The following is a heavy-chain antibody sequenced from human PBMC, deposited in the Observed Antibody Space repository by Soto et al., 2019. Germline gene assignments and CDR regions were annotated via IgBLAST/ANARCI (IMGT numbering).Heavy chain of an antibody. CDR3: ARVGTIFGVALSPGPPYYYMDV. CDR1: GFTFSSSA. Sequence: SVKVSCKASGFTFSSSAVQWVRQARGQRLEWIGWIVAGSGKTNYAQKFQERVSITRDMSTSRVYMELSSLTSEDTAVYYCARVGTIFGVALSPGPPYYYMDVWGKGTTVTVSS. D-gene: IGHD3-3*01. V-gene: IGHV1-58*01. CDR2: IVAGSGKT. J-gene: IGHJ6*03.